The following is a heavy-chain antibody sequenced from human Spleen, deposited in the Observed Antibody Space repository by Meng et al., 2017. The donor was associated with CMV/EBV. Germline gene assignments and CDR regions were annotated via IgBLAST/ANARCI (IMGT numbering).Heavy chain of an antibody. J-gene: IGHJ5*02. D-gene: IGHD6-13*01. CDR1: YTFPSYD. CDR3: ARGREARSSRRTNWFDP. V-gene: IGHV1-8*03. CDR2: MNPNSGNT. Sequence: YTFPSYDINWVRQATGQGLEWMGWMNPNSGNTGYAQKFQGRVTITRNTSISTAYMELSSLRSEDTAVYYCARGREARSSRRTNWFDPWGQGTLVTVSS.